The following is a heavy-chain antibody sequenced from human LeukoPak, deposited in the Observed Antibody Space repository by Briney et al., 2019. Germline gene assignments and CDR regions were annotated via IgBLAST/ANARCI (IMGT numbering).Heavy chain of an antibody. J-gene: IGHJ6*03. CDR2: INSDGSST. Sequence: PGGSLRLSCAASGFTFSSYWMHWVRQAPGKGLVWVSRINSDGSSTSYADSVKGRFTISRDNAKNTLYLQMNSLRAEDTAVYYCARARIDYYYYYMDVWGKGTTVTISS. D-gene: IGHD2-15*01. CDR1: GFTFSSYW. V-gene: IGHV3-74*01. CDR3: ARARIDYYYYYMDV.